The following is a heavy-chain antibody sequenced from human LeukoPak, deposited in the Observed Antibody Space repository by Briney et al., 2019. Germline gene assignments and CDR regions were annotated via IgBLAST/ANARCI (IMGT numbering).Heavy chain of an antibody. CDR1: GFTLSSYG. CDR3: ARDRVLAAAPVTGDY. J-gene: IGHJ4*02. CDR2: IWYDGSNK. V-gene: IGHV3-33*01. Sequence: PGGSLRLSCAASGFTLSSYGMHWVRQAPGKGLEWVAVIWYDGSNKYYADSVKGRFTISRDNSKNTLYLQMNSLRAEDTAVYYCARDRVLAAAPVTGDYWGQGTLVTVSS. D-gene: IGHD6-13*01.